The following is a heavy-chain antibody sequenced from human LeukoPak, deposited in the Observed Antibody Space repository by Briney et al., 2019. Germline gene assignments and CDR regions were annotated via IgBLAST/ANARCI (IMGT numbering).Heavy chain of an antibody. Sequence: SVKVSCKASGGTFSRYSISWLRQAPGQGLEWMGRIIPILNITNYAQKFQGRVTITADKFTNTAYMELSSLRSEDTAVYYCAHAQVLRFLEWFGRGVPIWGQGTLVTVSS. CDR1: GGTFSRYS. D-gene: IGHD3-3*01. J-gene: IGHJ4*02. CDR3: AHAQVLRFLEWFGRGVPI. V-gene: IGHV1-69*02. CDR2: IIPILNIT.